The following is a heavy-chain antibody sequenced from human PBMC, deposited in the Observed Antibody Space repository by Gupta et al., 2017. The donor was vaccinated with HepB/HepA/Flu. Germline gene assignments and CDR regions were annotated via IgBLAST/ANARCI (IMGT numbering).Heavy chain of an antibody. CDR3: AKTLRGGVVSRSPFDY. V-gene: IGHV3-9*03. CDR2: ISWNSGSI. CDR1: GFTFDDYA. J-gene: IGHJ4*02. D-gene: IGHD3-3*01. Sequence: EVQLVESGGGLVQPGRSLRLSCAASGFTFDDYAMHWVRQAPGKGLGWVSGISWNSGSIGYADSVKGRFTISRDNAKNSLYLQMNSLRAEDMALYYCAKTLRGGVVSRSPFDYWGQGTLVTVSS.